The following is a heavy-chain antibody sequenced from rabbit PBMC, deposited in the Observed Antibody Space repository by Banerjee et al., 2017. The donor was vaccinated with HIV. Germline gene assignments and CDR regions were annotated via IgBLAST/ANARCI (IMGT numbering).Heavy chain of an antibody. CDR1: GFDLSSSYY. Sequence: QSVEESGGDLVKPGGTLTLTCKASGFDLSSSYYICWVRQAPGKGLELIACISTSSGNTYYASWAKGRFTISKASSTTVTLQMTSLTAADTATYFCARDKYASSSGYYGDAFDPWGPGTLVTVS. D-gene: IGHD1-1*01. CDR3: ARDKYASSSGYYGDAFDP. CDR2: ISTSSGNT. V-gene: IGHV1S40*01. J-gene: IGHJ2*01.